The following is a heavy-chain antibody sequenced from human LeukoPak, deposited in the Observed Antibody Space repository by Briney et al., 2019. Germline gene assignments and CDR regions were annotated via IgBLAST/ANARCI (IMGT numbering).Heavy chain of an antibody. CDR2: IYDRGPA. D-gene: IGHD3-10*01. CDR3: ARSRQASGLFSF. Sequence: PSQTLSLTCTVSGGAIASGGYSWNWIRQSPGEGLEWIGCIYDRGPAYYNPSLKSRFTISVDRPKNQFFLNVTSLTAADTAVYYCARSRQASGLFSFWGQGTLVTVSS. J-gene: IGHJ1*01. V-gene: IGHV4-30-2*06. CDR1: GGAIASGGYS.